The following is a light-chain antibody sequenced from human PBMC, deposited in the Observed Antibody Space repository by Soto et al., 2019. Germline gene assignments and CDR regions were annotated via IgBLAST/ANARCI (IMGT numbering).Light chain of an antibody. CDR2: EVS. V-gene: IGLV2-8*01. Sequence: QSALTQPPSASGSPGQSVTISCTGTSSDVGAYNYVSWYQQYPCKAPKLMIYEVSKRPSGVPDRFSGSKSGKTASLTVSGLQAEDEADYYCSSYAGSNIWVFGGGTKLTVL. CDR1: SSDVGAYNY. CDR3: SSYAGSNIWV. J-gene: IGLJ3*02.